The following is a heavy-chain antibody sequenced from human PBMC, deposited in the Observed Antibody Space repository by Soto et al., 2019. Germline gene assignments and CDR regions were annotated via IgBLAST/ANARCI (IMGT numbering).Heavy chain of an antibody. Sequence: VRLSCAASGFTFSSYSMNWVRQAPGKGLEWVSSISSSSSYIYYADSVKGRFTISRDNAKNSLYLQMNSLRAEDTAVSYCARWAVAATETAPQYFDEWGQGPPDTVSS. CDR2: ISSSSSYI. J-gene: IGHJ4*02. V-gene: IGHV3-21*01. CDR1: GFTFSSYS. D-gene: IGHD6-19*01. CDR3: ARWAVAATETAPQYFDE.